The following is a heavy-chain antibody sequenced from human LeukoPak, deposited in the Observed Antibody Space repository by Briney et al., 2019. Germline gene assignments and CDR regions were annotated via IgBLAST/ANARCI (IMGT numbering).Heavy chain of an antibody. V-gene: IGHV4-59*01. D-gene: IGHD2/OR15-2a*01. Sequence: SETLSLTCTVSGGSISNYYWSWLRQPPGKELEWIGYIYDSGSTSYNPSLKSRVTISVDSSKNQFSLKLSSVTAADAAVYYCARDLELGYWGQGTLVTVSS. CDR3: ARDLELGY. CDR1: GGSISNYY. CDR2: IYDSGST. J-gene: IGHJ4*02.